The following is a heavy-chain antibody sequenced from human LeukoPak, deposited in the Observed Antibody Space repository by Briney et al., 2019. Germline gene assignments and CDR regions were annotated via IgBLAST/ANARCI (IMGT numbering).Heavy chain of an antibody. CDR3: ARTRRGSGSYYRTLYYYYGMDV. CDR1: GFPFSDYA. Sequence: GGSLRLSCAASGFPFSDYAMHWVRQAPGKGLEWVAVISYDGSNKYYADSVKGRFTISRDNSKNTLYLQMNSLRAEDTAVYYCARTRRGSGSYYRTLYYYYGMDVWGQGTTVSVSS. V-gene: IGHV3-30-3*01. CDR2: ISYDGSNK. D-gene: IGHD3-10*01. J-gene: IGHJ6*02.